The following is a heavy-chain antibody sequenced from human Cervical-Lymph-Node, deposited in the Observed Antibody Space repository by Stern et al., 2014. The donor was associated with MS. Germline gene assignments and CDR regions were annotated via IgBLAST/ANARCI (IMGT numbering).Heavy chain of an antibody. CDR2: IYYSGST. D-gene: IGHD5-24*01. Sequence: VQLVESGPGLVKPSETLSLTCTVSGGSISSYYWSWIRQPPGKGLELIGYIYYSGSTNYNPSLKSRVTISVDTSKNQFSLKLSSVTAADTAVYYCARDGDGYNYLDYWGQGTLVTVSS. J-gene: IGHJ4*02. CDR3: ARDGDGYNYLDY. CDR1: GGSISSYY. V-gene: IGHV4-59*01.